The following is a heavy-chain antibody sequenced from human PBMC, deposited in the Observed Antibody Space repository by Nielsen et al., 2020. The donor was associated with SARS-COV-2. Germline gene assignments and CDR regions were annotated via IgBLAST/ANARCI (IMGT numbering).Heavy chain of an antibody. V-gene: IGHV1-18*04. Sequence: ASVKVSCKASGYTFTSYGISWVRQATGQGLEWMGWISAYNGNTNYAQKLQGRVTMTTDTSTSTAYMELRSLRSDDTAVYYCARDYSSSWYGAFDYWGQGTLVTVSS. J-gene: IGHJ4*02. D-gene: IGHD6-13*01. CDR2: ISAYNGNT. CDR1: GYTFTSYG. CDR3: ARDYSSSWYGAFDY.